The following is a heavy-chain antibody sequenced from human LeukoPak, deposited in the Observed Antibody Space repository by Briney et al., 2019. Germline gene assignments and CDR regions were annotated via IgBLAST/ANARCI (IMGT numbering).Heavy chain of an antibody. CDR3: ARRRRDGYNNYYFDC. D-gene: IGHD5-24*01. V-gene: IGHV4-59*08. Sequence: PSETLSLTCTVSGGSISSYYWSWIRQPPGKGLEGIGYIYYSGSTNYNPSLKSRVTISLHTSRNQSSLKLNSVTAADTAVYYCARRRRDGYNNYYFDCWGQGTLVTVSS. J-gene: IGHJ4*02. CDR2: IYYSGST. CDR1: GGSISSYY.